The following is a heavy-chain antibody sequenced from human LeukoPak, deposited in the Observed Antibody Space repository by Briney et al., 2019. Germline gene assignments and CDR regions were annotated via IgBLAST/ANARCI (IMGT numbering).Heavy chain of an antibody. V-gene: IGHV3-48*03. J-gene: IGHJ4*02. CDR1: GFTFSSYE. CDR3: ARGYPSFDY. D-gene: IGHD2-15*01. Sequence: RGSLRLSCAASGFTFSSYEMNWVRQAPAKGLEWVSYISSSVSTVYYADSVKGRFTISRDNAKNSLYLQMNSLRAEDTVVYYCARGYPSFDYWGQGTLATVSS. CDR2: ISSSVSTV.